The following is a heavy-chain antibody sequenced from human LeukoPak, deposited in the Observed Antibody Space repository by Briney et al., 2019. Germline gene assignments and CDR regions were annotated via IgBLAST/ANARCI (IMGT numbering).Heavy chain of an antibody. Sequence: PGGSLRLSCAPSGFTFRTYDMNWVRHAPGKELEWVSYVSSSGRTIYYTDSVNDRFTVSRDNANNSLYLDMDSLRAEDTAIYYCARGPFVLIAAAANDAFDIWGQGTMVTVSS. J-gene: IGHJ3*02. CDR3: ARGPFVLIAAAANDAFDI. CDR1: GFTFRTYD. V-gene: IGHV3-48*03. CDR2: VSSSGRTI. D-gene: IGHD6-13*01.